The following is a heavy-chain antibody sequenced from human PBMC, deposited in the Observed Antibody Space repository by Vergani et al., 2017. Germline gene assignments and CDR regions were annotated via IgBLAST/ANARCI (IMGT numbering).Heavy chain of an antibody. V-gene: IGHV1-69-2*01. J-gene: IGHJ6*01. D-gene: IGHD4-17*01. CDR3: ATPQTVTTGGIEG. CDR1: GYTFTDHY. CDR2: VDPEDGET. Sequence: EVQLVQSGAEVKKPGATMKISCKVSGYTFTDHYMHWVKQAPGKGLVWMGLVDPEDGETIYAEKFKGRVTIAADTSTDTAHLELSSLRSEDTAVYYCATPQTVTTGGIEGWGQGATVVVSS.